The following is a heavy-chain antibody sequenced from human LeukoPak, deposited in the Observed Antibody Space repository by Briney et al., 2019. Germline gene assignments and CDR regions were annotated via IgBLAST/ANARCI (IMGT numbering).Heavy chain of an antibody. CDR3: ARDTQHEIAAAGTAVDY. CDR1: GFTFDDYA. J-gene: IGHJ4*02. V-gene: IGHV3-9*01. CDR2: ISWNSGGI. D-gene: IGHD6-13*01. Sequence: GGSLRLSCAASGFTFDDYAMHWVRQAPGKGLEWVSGISWNSGGIVYADSVKGRFTISRDNAKNSLYLQINSLRAEDTAVYYCARDTQHEIAAAGTAVDYWGQGTLVTVSS.